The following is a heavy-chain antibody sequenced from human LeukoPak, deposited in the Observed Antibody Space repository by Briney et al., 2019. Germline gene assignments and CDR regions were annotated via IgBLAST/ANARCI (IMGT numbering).Heavy chain of an antibody. CDR2: IVVGSGNT. CDR1: GFTFTSST. Sequence: ASVKVSCKASGFTFTSSTMQWVRQARGQRLEWIGWIVVGSGNTNYAQKFQERVTITRDMSTCTAYMELSSLRSEGTAVYYCAAVHSNWFDPWGQGTLVTVSS. CDR3: AAVHSNWFDP. V-gene: IGHV1-58*02. J-gene: IGHJ5*02.